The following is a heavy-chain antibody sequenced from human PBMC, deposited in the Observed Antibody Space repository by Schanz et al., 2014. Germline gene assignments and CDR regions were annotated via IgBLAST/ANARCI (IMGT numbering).Heavy chain of an antibody. CDR3: AKIWKAHHLTFLPCWSYGMDV. V-gene: IGHV3-30*18. CDR1: GFTFSNFA. CDR2: ISHDGSIQ. J-gene: IGHJ6*02. D-gene: IGHD3-3*01. Sequence: QVQLVESGGGVVQPGRSLRLSCAASGFTFSNFAMHWVRQAPGKGLDWVAIISHDGSIQYYADSVKGRFTLSRDNSKNTLHLQMNSLRVEVTAIYHCAKIWKAHHLTFLPCWSYGMDVWGQGTTVSVPS.